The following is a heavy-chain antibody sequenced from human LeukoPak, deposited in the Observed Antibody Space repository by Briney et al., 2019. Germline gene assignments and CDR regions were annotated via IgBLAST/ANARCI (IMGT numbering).Heavy chain of an antibody. CDR2: ISYIGST. Sequence: PSETLSLTCTVSGGSIKDYFWSWIRQPPGKGLEWIGGISYIGSTNYSPSLKSRVTISVDTSKNQFSLKLSSVTAADTAVYYCARGGQQLRYFQHWGQGTLVTVSS. J-gene: IGHJ1*01. D-gene: IGHD6-13*01. V-gene: IGHV4-59*08. CDR1: GGSIKDYF. CDR3: ARGGQQLRYFQH.